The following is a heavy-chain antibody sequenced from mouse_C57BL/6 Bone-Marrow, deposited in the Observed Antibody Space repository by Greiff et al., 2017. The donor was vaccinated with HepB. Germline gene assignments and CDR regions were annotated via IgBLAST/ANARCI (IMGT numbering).Heavy chain of an antibody. CDR3: ARSRRVLRTY. CDR1: GYTFTSYG. V-gene: IGHV1-81*01. CDR2: IYPRSGNT. Sequence: SFTLSCNASGYTFTSYGISWVKQRTGQGLEWIGEIYPRSGNTYYNEKFKGKATLTADKSSSTAYMELRSLTSEDSAVYFCARSRRVLRTYWGQGTTLTVSS. D-gene: IGHD1-1*01. J-gene: IGHJ2*01.